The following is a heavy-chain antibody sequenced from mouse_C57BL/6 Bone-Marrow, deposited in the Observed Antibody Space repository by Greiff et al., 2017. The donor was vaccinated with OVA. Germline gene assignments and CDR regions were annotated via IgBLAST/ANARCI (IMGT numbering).Heavy chain of an antibody. D-gene: IGHD1-1*01. V-gene: IGHV1-50*01. CDR3: AREGGTTVVSRGWFAY. CDR1: GYTFTSYW. J-gene: IGHJ3*01. CDR2: IDPSDSYT. Sequence: VQLQQPGAELVKPGASVKLSCKASGYTFTSYWMQWVKQRPGQGLEWIGEIDPSDSYTNYNQKFKGKATLTVDTSSSTAYMQLSSLTSEDSAVYYCAREGGTTVVSRGWFAYWGQGTLVTVSA.